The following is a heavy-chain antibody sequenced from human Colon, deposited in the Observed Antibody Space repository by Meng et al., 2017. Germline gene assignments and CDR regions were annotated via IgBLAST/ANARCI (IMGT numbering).Heavy chain of an antibody. CDR2: IDYSRSI. D-gene: IGHD1-26*01. CDR3: AGGPWELDY. V-gene: IGHV4-61*01. Sequence: QESGPGLVRPSETLSPTCPVSGGSVSSCSHYWSWIRQPPGKGLEWIGYIDYSRSINYYPSLKSRVTMSVDTSKNQFSLNLSSVTAADTAVYYCAGGPWELDYWGQGTLVTVSS. J-gene: IGHJ4*02. CDR1: GGSVSSCSHY.